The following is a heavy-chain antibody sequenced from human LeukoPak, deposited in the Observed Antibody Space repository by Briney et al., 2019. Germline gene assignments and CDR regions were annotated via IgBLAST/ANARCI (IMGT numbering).Heavy chain of an antibody. CDR2: ISGSGGST. Sequence: GGSLRLSCAASGFTFSSYAMSWVRQAPGKGLEWVSAISGSGGSTYYADSVKGRFTISRDNSKNTLYLQMNSLRAEDTAVYYRAKARTSGELWFDYWGQGTLVTVSS. CDR1: GFTFSSYA. D-gene: IGHD3-10*01. CDR3: AKARTSGELWFDY. V-gene: IGHV3-23*01. J-gene: IGHJ4*02.